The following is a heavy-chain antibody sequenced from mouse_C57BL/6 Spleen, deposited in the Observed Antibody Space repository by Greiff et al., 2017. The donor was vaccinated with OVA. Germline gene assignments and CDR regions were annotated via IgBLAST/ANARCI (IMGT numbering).Heavy chain of an antibody. CDR2: IDPSDSYT. J-gene: IGHJ4*01. CDR1: GYTFTSYW. Sequence: QVQLQQPGAELVRPGTSVKLSCKASGYTFTSYWMHWVKQRPGQGLEWIGVIDPSDSYTNYNQKFKGKATLSVDTSSSTAYMQLSSLTSEDSAVYYCARAPYYGSTGYAMDYWGQGTSVTVSS. V-gene: IGHV1-59*01. D-gene: IGHD1-1*01. CDR3: ARAPYYGSTGYAMDY.